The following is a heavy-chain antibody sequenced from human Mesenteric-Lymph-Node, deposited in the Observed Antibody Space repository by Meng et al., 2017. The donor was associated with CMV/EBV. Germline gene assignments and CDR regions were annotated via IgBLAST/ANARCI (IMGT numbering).Heavy chain of an antibody. CDR3: ASGPGIAAAGDLDY. CDR2: ITPFNGNT. J-gene: IGHJ4*02. Sequence: SGYTFTYRYLHWVRQAPGQALEWMGWITPFNGNTNYAQKFQDRVTIIRDRSMSTGNMELGSLRSDDTAMYYCASGPGIAAAGDLDYWGQGTLVTVSS. V-gene: IGHV1-45*02. CDR1: GYTFTYRY. D-gene: IGHD6-13*01.